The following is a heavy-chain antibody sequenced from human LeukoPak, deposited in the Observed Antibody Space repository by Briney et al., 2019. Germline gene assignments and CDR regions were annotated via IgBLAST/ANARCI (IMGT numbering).Heavy chain of an antibody. V-gene: IGHV1-18*01. Sequence: ASVRVSCKASGYTFTSYGISWVRQAPGQGLEWMGWITDYSGNTNYAQKFQGRVTMTTDTSTSTAYMELRSLRSDDTAVYYCARDGSIAAAGTWFDYWGQGTLVTVSS. J-gene: IGHJ4*02. CDR2: ITDYSGNT. CDR1: GYTFTSYG. D-gene: IGHD6-13*01. CDR3: ARDGSIAAAGTWFDY.